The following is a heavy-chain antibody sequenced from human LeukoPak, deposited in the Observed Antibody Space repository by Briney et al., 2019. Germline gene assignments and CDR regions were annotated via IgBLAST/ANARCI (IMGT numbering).Heavy chain of an antibody. CDR3: AKLRHAGGFDY. CDR1: GFTFSSYA. D-gene: IGHD4-23*01. Sequence: GGSLRLSCAASGFTFSSYAMHWVRQAPGKGLEYVSAISSNGGSTYYANSVKGRFTISRDNSKNTLYLQMNSLRAEDTALYYCAKLRHAGGFDYWGQGTLVTVSS. CDR2: ISSNGGST. V-gene: IGHV3-64*01. J-gene: IGHJ4*02.